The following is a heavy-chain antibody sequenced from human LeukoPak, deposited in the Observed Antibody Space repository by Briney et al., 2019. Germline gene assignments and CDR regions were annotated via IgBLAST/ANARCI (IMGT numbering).Heavy chain of an antibody. Sequence: ASVKVSCKASGYTFTSYYMHWVRQAPGQGLEWMGIINPSGGSTSYAQKFQGRVTMTSDTSTSTVYMELSSLRSEDTAVYYCARQWELLAFDYWGQGTLVTVSS. V-gene: IGHV1-46*01. J-gene: IGHJ4*02. CDR1: GYTFTSYY. D-gene: IGHD1-26*01. CDR2: INPSGGST. CDR3: ARQWELLAFDY.